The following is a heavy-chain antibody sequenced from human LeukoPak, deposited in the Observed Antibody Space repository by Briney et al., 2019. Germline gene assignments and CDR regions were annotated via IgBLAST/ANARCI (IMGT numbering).Heavy chain of an antibody. D-gene: IGHD3-16*01. CDR1: GFTFSSYE. V-gene: IGHV3-48*03. J-gene: IGHJ3*02. CDR3: ARARLTDYVWGRRTFDI. Sequence: GGSLRPSCAVSGFTFSSYEMNWVRQAPGKGLEWVSYISSSGSTICYAGSVKGRFTISRDNAKKSLYLQMNSLRAEDTAVYYCARARLTDYVWGRRTFDIWGQGTMVTISS. CDR2: ISSSGSTI.